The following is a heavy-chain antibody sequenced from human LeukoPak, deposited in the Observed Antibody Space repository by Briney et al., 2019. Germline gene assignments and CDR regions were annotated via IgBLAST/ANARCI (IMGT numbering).Heavy chain of an antibody. CDR3: ARAPFYGSGSYYPYYMDV. Sequence: SETLSLTCTVSGGSISSYYWSWIRQPPGKGLEWIGYIYYSGSTNYNPSLKSRVTISVDTSKNQFSLKLSSVTAADTAVYYCARAPFYGSGSYYPYYMDVWGKGTTVTISS. D-gene: IGHD3-10*01. J-gene: IGHJ6*03. V-gene: IGHV4-59*01. CDR1: GGSISSYY. CDR2: IYYSGST.